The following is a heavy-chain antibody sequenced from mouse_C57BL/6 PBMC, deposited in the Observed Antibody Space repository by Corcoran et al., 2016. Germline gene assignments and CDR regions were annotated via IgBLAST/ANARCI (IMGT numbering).Heavy chain of an antibody. CDR2: IYPRDGST. Sequence: VQLQQSGPELVKPGASVKLSCKASGYTFKSYERNWVKQMPGQGLEGIGWIYPRDGSTKYNEKFKGQATLTVDTSSSTAYMELHSLTSEDSAVYFCASSGYYGSSSDAMDYWGQGTSVTVSS. CDR3: ASSGYYGSSSDAMDY. CDR1: GYTFKSYE. D-gene: IGHD1-1*01. V-gene: IGHV1-85*01. J-gene: IGHJ4*01.